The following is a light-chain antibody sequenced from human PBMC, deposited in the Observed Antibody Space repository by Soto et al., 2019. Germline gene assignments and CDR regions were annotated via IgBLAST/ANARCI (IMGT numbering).Light chain of an antibody. J-gene: IGKJ3*01. V-gene: IGKV3-11*01. CDR3: LQRSNWSPFT. CDR1: QSVSTY. Sequence: EIVLTQSPATLSLSPGERATLSCRASQSVSTYLAWYQHKPCQAPRLLIYDASNRATGIPARFSGSGSGTDFTLTISSLEPEDFAVYYCLQRSNWSPFTFGPGTKVDIK. CDR2: DAS.